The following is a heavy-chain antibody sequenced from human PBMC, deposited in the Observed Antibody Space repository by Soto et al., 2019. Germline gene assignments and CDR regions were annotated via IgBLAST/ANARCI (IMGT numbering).Heavy chain of an antibody. CDR1: GGSISIYY. D-gene: IGHD1-1*01. CDR3: ASLREVGFSWKDGAGCYYMYV. J-gene: IGHJ6*03. CDR2: IYYSGST. Sequence: TVSLTCTVSGGSISIYYWSCIRQPPGKGLEWIGYIYYSGSTNYNPSLKSRVTISVDTSKTQFSLKLSSVTAADTAVYYCASLREVGFSWKDGAGCYYMYVRGKGSTVTVSS. V-gene: IGHV4-59*08.